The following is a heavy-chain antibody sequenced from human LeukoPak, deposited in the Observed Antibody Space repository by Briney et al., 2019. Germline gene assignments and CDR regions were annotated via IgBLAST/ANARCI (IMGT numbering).Heavy chain of an antibody. CDR1: GLTFSSYE. CDR3: ARGAEGGMSNWFDP. J-gene: IGHJ5*02. Sequence: GGALRLSCAASGLTFSSYEMNWVRQAPGKGLEWVSYMSSRGSIIFYADSVKGRFTISRDNAKNSLYLQMDSLRVEDKAVYYCARGAEGGMSNWFDPWGQGTLVTVSS. D-gene: IGHD2-15*01. V-gene: IGHV3-48*03. CDR2: MSSRGSII.